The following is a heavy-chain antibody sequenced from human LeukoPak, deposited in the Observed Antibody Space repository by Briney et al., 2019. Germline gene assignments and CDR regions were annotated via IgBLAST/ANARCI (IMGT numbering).Heavy chain of an antibody. D-gene: IGHD2-15*01. J-gene: IGHJ5*02. CDR1: GGSISIYY. CDR3: AREAATRFWFDP. V-gene: IGHV4-59*01. CDR2: IYYSGST. Sequence: PSGTLSLTCTVSGGSISIYYWSWIRQPPGKGLEWIGYIYYSGSTNYNPSLKSRVTISVDTSKNQFSLKLSSVTAADTAVYYCAREAATRFWFDPWGQGTLVTVSS.